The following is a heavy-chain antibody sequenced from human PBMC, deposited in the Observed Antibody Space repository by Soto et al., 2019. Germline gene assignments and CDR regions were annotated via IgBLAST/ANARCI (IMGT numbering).Heavy chain of an antibody. Sequence: QVQLVESGGGVVQPGTSLRLSCVASGFNFNTYGMHWVRQAAGKGLEWVAVIWFDESDNYYADSVKGRFTISRDSSKNTLYLHMNSLRDEDTAVYYCARNLRWEPQFDNWGQGTLVTVSS. J-gene: IGHJ4*02. D-gene: IGHD4-17*01. CDR1: GFNFNTYG. CDR3: ARNLRWEPQFDN. V-gene: IGHV3-33*01. CDR2: IWFDESDN.